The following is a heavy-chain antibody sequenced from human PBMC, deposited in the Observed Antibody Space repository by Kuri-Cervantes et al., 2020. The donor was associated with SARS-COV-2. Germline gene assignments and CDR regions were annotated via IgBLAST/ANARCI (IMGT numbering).Heavy chain of an antibody. CDR1: GFTFSNAW. CDR2: IKSKIDGGTT. J-gene: IGHJ3*02. V-gene: IGHV3-15*01. D-gene: IGHD1-1*01. CDR3: TARKPGRNAFDI. Sequence: LSLTCAASGFTFSNAWMSWVRQAPGKGLEWVGRIKSKIDGGTTDYAAPVKGRFTISRDDSKNTLYLQMNSLKTEDTAVYYCTARKPGRNAFDIWGQGTMVTVSS.